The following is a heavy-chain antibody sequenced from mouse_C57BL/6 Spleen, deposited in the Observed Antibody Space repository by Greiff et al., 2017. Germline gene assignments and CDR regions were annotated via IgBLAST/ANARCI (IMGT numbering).Heavy chain of an antibody. Sequence: QVQLQQPGAELVMPGASVKLSCKASGYTFTSYWMHWVKQRPGQGLEWIGEIDPSDSYTNYNQKFKGKSTLTVDNSSSTAYMQLSSLTSEDSAVYYCARGTTMVTTGFAYWGQGTLVTVSA. V-gene: IGHV1-69*01. CDR1: GYTFTSYW. CDR2: IDPSDSYT. D-gene: IGHD2-2*01. CDR3: ARGTTMVTTGFAY. J-gene: IGHJ3*01.